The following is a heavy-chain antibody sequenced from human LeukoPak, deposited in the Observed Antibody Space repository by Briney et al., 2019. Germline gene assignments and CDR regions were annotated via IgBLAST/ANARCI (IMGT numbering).Heavy chain of an antibody. V-gene: IGHV3-23*01. CDR1: GFTFSIYA. CDR2: ISGSGGST. J-gene: IGHJ4*02. CDR3: AKKTNSGLGVY. D-gene: IGHD2/OR15-2a*01. Sequence: GGSLRLSCAASGFTFSIYAMSWVRQAPGKGLEWVSAISGSGGSTYHADSVKGRFTISRDNSKNTLYLQMNSLRAEDTAVYYCAKKTNSGLGVYWGQGTLVTVSS.